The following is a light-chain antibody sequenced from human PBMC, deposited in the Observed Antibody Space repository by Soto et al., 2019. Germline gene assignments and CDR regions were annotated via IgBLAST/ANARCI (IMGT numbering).Light chain of an antibody. V-gene: IGLV2-14*01. CDR1: SSDVGGYNY. CDR2: EVS. J-gene: IGLJ3*02. CDR3: SSYTTISTLEV. Sequence: QSALTQPASVSGSPGQSITISCTGTSSDVGGYNYVSWYQQHPGKAPKLMIYEVSNRPSGVSNRFSGSKSGNTASLTISGLQAEDEADYYCSSYTTISTLEVFGGGTKPPS.